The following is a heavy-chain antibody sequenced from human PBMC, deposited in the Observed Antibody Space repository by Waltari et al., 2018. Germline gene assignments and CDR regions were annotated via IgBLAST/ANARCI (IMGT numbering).Heavy chain of an antibody. CDR1: DDSFNDYY. V-gene: IGHV4-59*01. CDR3: ARDAATGYFDS. J-gene: IGHJ4*02. Sequence: QVQLQESGPGLVKPSETLSLTCSISDDSFNDYYWCWIRQPPGKGLEWLGYIHYSGSTDSSPSFKSRVTMARDTYKNQFSLNLSAVSAADTAVYYCARDAATGYFDSWGQGTLVTVSS. D-gene: IGHD1-1*01. CDR2: IHYSGST.